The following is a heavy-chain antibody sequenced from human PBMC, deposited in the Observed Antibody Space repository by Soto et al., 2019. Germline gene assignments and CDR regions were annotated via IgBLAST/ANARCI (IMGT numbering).Heavy chain of an antibody. CDR1: GGSISSSSYY. V-gene: IGHV4-61*05. CDR3: PRHSGSYFRDY. Sequence: SETLSLTCTVSGGSISSSSYYWGWIRQPPGKGLEWIGYIYYSGSTNYNPSLKSRVTISVDTSKNQFSLKLSSVTAADTAVYYCPRHSGSYFRDYWAQGTLVTVSS. J-gene: IGHJ4*02. D-gene: IGHD1-26*01. CDR2: IYYSGST.